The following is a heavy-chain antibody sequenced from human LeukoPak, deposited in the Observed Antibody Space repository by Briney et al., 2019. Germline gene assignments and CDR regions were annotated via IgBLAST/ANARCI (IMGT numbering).Heavy chain of an antibody. CDR2: IIPIFGTA. CDR3: ASDEDYRSFDY. D-gene: IGHD4-11*01. CDR1: GGTFSSYA. V-gene: IGHV1-69*05. J-gene: IGHJ4*02. Sequence: EASVKVSCKASGGTFSSYAISWVRQAPGQGLEWMGRIIPIFGTANYAQKFQGRVTITTDESTSTAYMELSSLRSEDAAVYYCASDEDYRSFDYWGQGTLVTVSS.